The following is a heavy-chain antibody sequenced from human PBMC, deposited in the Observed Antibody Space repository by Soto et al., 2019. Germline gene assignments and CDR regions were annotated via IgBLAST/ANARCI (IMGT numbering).Heavy chain of an antibody. J-gene: IGHJ4*02. CDR1: GFTFSAYT. CDR2: LWSDGTNK. V-gene: IGHV3-33*01. D-gene: IGHD5-12*01. CDR3: ARGPGWRRSVDS. Sequence: QVQLVESGGGVVQPGRSLRLSCAASGFTFSAYTMHWVRQAPGEGLEWVAVLWSDGTNKYYEDSVKGRFTISRDNSNSTLFLQMNILRAHDTAVYYCARGPGWRRSVDSWGQGTLVTVSS.